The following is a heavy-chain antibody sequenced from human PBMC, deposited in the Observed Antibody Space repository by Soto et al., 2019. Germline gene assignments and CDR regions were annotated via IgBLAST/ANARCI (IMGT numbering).Heavy chain of an antibody. Sequence: ASVKVSCKASGYTFTGYYMHWVRQAPGQGLEWMGWINPNSGGTNYAQKFQGWVTMTRDTSISTAYMELSRLRSDDTAVYYCARSFGEAGTGVWYFDYWGQGTLVTVSS. J-gene: IGHJ4*02. D-gene: IGHD6-19*01. CDR3: ARSFGEAGTGVWYFDY. CDR2: INPNSGGT. CDR1: GYTFTGYY. V-gene: IGHV1-2*04.